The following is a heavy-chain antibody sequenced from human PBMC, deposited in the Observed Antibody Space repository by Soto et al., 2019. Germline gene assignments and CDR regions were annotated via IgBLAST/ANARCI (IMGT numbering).Heavy chain of an antibody. D-gene: IGHD3-10*01. Sequence: QVQLQESGPGLVKPSETLSLTCTVSGGSVSSDNYYWSWVRQSPGKGLEWIGYIYHLGGTKYNPSLKSRVTISLDTSKNQFSLKLNSVTVADTAVYYCANPGGDSNNVW. V-gene: IGHV4-61*01. CDR1: GGSVSSDNYY. CDR3: ANPGGDSNNV. CDR2: IYHLGGT. J-gene: IGHJ6*01.